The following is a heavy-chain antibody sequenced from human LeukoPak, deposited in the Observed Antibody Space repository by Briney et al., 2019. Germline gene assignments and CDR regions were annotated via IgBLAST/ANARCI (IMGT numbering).Heavy chain of an antibody. CDR3: ARPPIWQQLVPPDFDY. CDR2: INPNSGGT. CDR1: GYSFTGYY. D-gene: IGHD6-13*01. Sequence: GASMKVSCKASGYSFTGYYMHWVRQAPGQGLEWMGWINPNSGGTNYAQKFQGRVTMTRDTSISTAYMELSRLRSDDTAVYYCARPPIWQQLVPPDFDYWGQGTLVTVSS. J-gene: IGHJ4*02. V-gene: IGHV1-2*02.